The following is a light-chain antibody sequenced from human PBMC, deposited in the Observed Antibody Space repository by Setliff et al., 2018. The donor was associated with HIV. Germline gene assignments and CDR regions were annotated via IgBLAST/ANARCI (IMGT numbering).Light chain of an antibody. CDR3: SSYTSSYTYV. J-gene: IGLJ1*01. Sequence: QSVLTQPASVSGSPGQSITISCTGTSSDVSAYKYVSWYQQHPGKAPKLMIYEVTNRPSGVSNRFSGSKSGNTVSLTISGLQAEDEADYYCSSYTSSYTYVFGTGTKVTVL. CDR2: EVT. CDR1: SSDVSAYKY. V-gene: IGLV2-14*01.